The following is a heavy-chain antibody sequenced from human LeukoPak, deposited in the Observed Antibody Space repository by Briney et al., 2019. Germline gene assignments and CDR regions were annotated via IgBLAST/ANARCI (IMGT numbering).Heavy chain of an antibody. CDR3: ARVPGGAYYFDY. Sequence: PGGSLRLSCAASGFTFNYYAMSWVRQAPGKGLEWVSVLYSGGGTYYADSVQGRFTISRDNSKNTLYLQMNSLRAEDTAVYYCARVPGGAYYFDYWGQGTLVTVSS. V-gene: IGHV3-53*01. CDR2: LYSGGGT. CDR1: GFTFNYYA. J-gene: IGHJ4*02. D-gene: IGHD3-16*01.